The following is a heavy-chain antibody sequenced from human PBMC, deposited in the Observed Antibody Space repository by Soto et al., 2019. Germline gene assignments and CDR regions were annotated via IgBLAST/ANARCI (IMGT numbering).Heavy chain of an antibody. CDR2: IYHSGST. V-gene: IGHV4-30-2*01. CDR3: ARHLGEGYFDY. CDR1: GGSISSGGYS. Sequence: SETLYLTCAVSGGSISSGGYSWSWIRQPPGKGLEWIGYIYHSGSTYYNKSLKSRVTISVDTSKNQFSLKLSSVTAADTAVYYCARHLGEGYFDYWGQGTLVTVSS. J-gene: IGHJ4*02.